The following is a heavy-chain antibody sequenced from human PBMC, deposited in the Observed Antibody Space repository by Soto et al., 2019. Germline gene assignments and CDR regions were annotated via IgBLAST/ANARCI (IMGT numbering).Heavy chain of an antibody. J-gene: IGHJ4*02. CDR3: ARAVGPFDY. V-gene: IGHV3-33*01. CDR1: GFTFSTYC. D-gene: IGHD1-26*01. Sequence: PGGTLRLSCAAAGFTFSTYCIHWVRQPPGKGLEWVAVIWHDGSNKYYADSVKGRFTISRDNSKNTLYLEMNSLRAEDTAVYYCARAVGPFDYWGQGTLVTAPQ. CDR2: IWHDGSNK.